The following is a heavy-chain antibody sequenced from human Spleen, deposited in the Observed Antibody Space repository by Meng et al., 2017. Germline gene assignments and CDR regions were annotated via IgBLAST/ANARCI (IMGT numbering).Heavy chain of an antibody. D-gene: IGHD3-22*01. Sequence: GESLKISCEASGFTFSTYWMSWVRQAPGRGLEWVSAIGNSDETYYADSVEGRFTISRDASKNTLYLQMNSLRADDTAVYYCARVWWLLGQSYAFDLWGQGTMVTV. CDR1: GFTFSTYW. CDR3: ARVWWLLGQSYAFDL. J-gene: IGHJ3*01. CDR2: IGNSDET. V-gene: IGHV3-23*01.